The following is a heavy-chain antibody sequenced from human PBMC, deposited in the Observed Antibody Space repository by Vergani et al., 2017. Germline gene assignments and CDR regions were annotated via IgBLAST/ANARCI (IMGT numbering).Heavy chain of an antibody. D-gene: IGHD4-17*01. CDR1: GGTFSSNA. Sequence: QVQLVQSGAEVKKPGSSVKVSCKASGGTFSSNAISWVRQAPGQGLEWMGGIIPIFGTANYAQKFQGRVTITADESTSTAYMELSSLRSEDTAVYYCARDLRHSRTDVHDYGHNLYGDDYWGQGTLVTVSS. J-gene: IGHJ4*02. CDR2: IIPIFGTA. V-gene: IGHV1-69*01. CDR3: ARDLRHSRTDVHDYGHNLYGDDY.